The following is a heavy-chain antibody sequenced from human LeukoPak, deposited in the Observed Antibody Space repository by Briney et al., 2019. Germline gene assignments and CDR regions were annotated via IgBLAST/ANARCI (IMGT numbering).Heavy chain of an antibody. CDR2: ISYHGSDQ. J-gene: IGHJ4*02. Sequence: GGSLRLSCAASRFIFSNYAVHWVRQAPGKGLDWVAVISYHGSDQYYADSVKGRFTISRDYSKNTLYLQMNSLRTEDTAVYYCARQDCSGGSCYLDYWGQGTLVTVSS. V-gene: IGHV3-30*04. CDR3: ARQDCSGGSCYLDY. D-gene: IGHD2-15*01. CDR1: RFIFSNYA.